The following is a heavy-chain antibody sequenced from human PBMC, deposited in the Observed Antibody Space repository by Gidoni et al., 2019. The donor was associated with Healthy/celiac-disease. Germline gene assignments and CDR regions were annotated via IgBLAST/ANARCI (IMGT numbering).Heavy chain of an antibody. CDR1: GFTVSLNY. CDR3: ARSSTEYYYGSGSYSYDY. V-gene: IGHV3-53*02. D-gene: IGHD3-10*01. Sequence: EVQLVETGGGLIQPGGSLRLSCAASGFTVSLNYMSWVRQAPGKGLEWVSVIYSGGSTYYADSVKGRFTISRDNSKNTLYLQMNSLRAEDTAVYYCARSSTEYYYGSGSYSYDYWGQGTLVTVSS. CDR2: IYSGGST. J-gene: IGHJ4*02.